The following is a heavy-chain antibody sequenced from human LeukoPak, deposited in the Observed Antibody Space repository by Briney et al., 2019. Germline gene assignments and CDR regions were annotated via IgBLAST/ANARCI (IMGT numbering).Heavy chain of an antibody. Sequence: GGSLRLSCAVSGFTFSSYAMTWVRQAPGKGLEWVSAISGSGGSTYYADSVKGRFTISRDNSKNTLSLQMNSLRVEDTALYYCAKYSDSTGAHYFDYWGQGTLVTVSS. CDR3: AKYSDSTGAHYFDY. D-gene: IGHD2/OR15-2a*01. V-gene: IGHV3-23*01. CDR2: ISGSGGST. J-gene: IGHJ4*02. CDR1: GFTFSSYA.